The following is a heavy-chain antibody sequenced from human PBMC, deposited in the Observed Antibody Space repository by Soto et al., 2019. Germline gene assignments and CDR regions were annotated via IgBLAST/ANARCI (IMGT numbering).Heavy chain of an antibody. J-gene: IGHJ4*02. V-gene: IGHV3-53*04. CDR3: ARARETGYFDY. Sequence: GGSLRLSCAASGFTVSSNYMSWVRQAPGKGLEWVSVIYSGGSTYYADSVKGRFTISRHNSKSTLYLQMNSLRAEDTAVYYCARARETGYFDYWGQGTLVTVSS. CDR1: GFTVSSNY. D-gene: IGHD3-9*01. CDR2: IYSGGST.